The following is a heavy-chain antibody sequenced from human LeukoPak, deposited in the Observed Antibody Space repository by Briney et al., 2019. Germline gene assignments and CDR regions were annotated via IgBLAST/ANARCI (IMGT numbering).Heavy chain of an antibody. Sequence: PGGSLRLSCAASEFTFTNYAMSWVRQAPGKGLEWVSAISGNGRSIFYADSVKGRFTISRDNSKNTMYLHMDSLRAEDTAVYSCAKDEGSGWSGRLDPWGQGTLVTVSS. CDR1: EFTFTNYA. V-gene: IGHV3-23*01. CDR3: AKDEGSGWSGRLDP. J-gene: IGHJ5*02. CDR2: ISGNGRSI. D-gene: IGHD6-19*01.